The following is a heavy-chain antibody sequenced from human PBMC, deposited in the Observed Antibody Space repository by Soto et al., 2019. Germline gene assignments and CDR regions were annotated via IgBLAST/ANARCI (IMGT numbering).Heavy chain of an antibody. Sequence: GGSLRLSCAASGFTFSSYAMSWVRQAPGKGLEWVSAISGSGGSTYYADSVKGRFTISRDNSKNTLYLQMNSLRAEDMAVYYCAKDRELGISPIDYWGQGTLVTVSS. CDR1: GFTFSSYA. D-gene: IGHD7-27*01. CDR3: AKDRELGISPIDY. V-gene: IGHV3-23*01. J-gene: IGHJ4*02. CDR2: ISGSGGST.